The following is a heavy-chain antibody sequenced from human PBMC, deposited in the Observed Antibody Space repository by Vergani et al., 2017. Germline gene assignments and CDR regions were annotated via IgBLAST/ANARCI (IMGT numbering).Heavy chain of an antibody. D-gene: IGHD6-25*01. CDR1: GDSITSSTYY. CDR2: IYTTGST. J-gene: IGHJ4*02. CDR3: ARGYYGSGDN. V-gene: IGHV4-61*02. Sequence: QVQLQESGPGLVKPSQTLSLICSVSGDSITSSTYYWSCTRQPAGKGLEYIGRIYTTGSTNYNPSLKSRVTISVDTSKNQFSLNLSSVTAADTAMYYCARGYYGSGDNWGQGNLVTVSS.